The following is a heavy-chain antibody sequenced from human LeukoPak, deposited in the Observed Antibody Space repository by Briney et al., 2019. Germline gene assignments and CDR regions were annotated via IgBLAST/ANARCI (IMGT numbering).Heavy chain of an antibody. CDR3: VKDRGRQLLSLYDAFHI. J-gene: IGHJ3*02. V-gene: IGHV3-30*02. CDR1: GFTSSNYG. CDR2: IRYDGSNK. D-gene: IGHD2-2*01. Sequence: GGSLRLSCAASGFTSSNYGLHWVRQAPGKGLEWVAFIRYDGSNKYYADSVKGRFTISRDDSENTLYLQMNSLRVDDTAVYYCVKDRGRQLLSLYDAFHIWGQVTMVTASS.